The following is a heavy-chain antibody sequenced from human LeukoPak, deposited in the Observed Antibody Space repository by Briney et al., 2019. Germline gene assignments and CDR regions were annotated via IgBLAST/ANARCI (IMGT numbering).Heavy chain of an antibody. D-gene: IGHD5-18*01. J-gene: IGHJ4*02. Sequence: GGSLRLSCAASGFTVSSNYMSWVRQAPGKGLEWVSVIYSDGRIHYADSVKGRFTISRDDSKNTLYLQMNSLRAEDTAVYYYARESGYSYGLAGFFDYWGQGTLVTVSS. CDR3: ARESGYSYGLAGFFDY. V-gene: IGHV3-53*01. CDR1: GFTVSSNY. CDR2: IYSDGRI.